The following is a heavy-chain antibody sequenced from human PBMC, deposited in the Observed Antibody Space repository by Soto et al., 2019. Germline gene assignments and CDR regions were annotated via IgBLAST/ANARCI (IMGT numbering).Heavy chain of an antibody. CDR3: ASQRWELPYYYYGMDV. Sequence: QLQLQESGSGLVKPSQTLSLTCAVSGGSISRGGYSWSWIRQPPGKGLEWIGYIYHSGSTYYNPSLKSRVTISVDRSKNQFSLKLSSVTAADTAVYYCASQRWELPYYYYGMDVWGQGTTVTVSS. J-gene: IGHJ6*02. D-gene: IGHD1-26*01. CDR1: GGSISRGGYS. V-gene: IGHV4-30-2*01. CDR2: IYHSGST.